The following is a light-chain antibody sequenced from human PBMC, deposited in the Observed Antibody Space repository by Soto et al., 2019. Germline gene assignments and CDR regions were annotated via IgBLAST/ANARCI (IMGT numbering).Light chain of an antibody. CDR3: LQDYNYPWT. Sequence: AIQMTQSPSSLSASVGDRVTITCRASQGITNRLGWYQQKPGKAPKVLIYAASNLQSVVPSRFSGSGSGTDFTLTISFLQPEDFATYYCLQDYNYPWTFGQGTKVEIK. J-gene: IGKJ1*01. CDR1: QGITNR. V-gene: IGKV1-6*01. CDR2: AAS.